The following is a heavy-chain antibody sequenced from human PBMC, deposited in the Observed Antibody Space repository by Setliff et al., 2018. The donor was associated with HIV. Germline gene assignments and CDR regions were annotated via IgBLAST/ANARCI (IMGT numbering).Heavy chain of an antibody. V-gene: IGHV1-3*01. CDR1: GYIFTNYV. Sequence: ASVKVSCKASGYIFTNYVIHWVRQAPGQRLEWMGWINAGNGNTKYSQKFQSRVTITRDMSLRTAYIELSSLRSEDSAVYYWVPLLLAVAGTRFSGFFDYWGQGTLVTVSS. CDR3: VPLLLAVAGTRFSGFFDY. D-gene: IGHD6-19*01. J-gene: IGHJ4*02. CDR2: INAGNGNT.